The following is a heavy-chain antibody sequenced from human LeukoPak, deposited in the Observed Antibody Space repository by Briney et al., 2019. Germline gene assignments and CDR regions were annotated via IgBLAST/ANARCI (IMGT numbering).Heavy chain of an antibody. CDR1: GGSISGYY. CDR2: INHSGST. CDR3: ARTGYSGSYFLRATFDY. V-gene: IGHV4-34*01. J-gene: IGHJ4*02. Sequence: SETLSLTCTVSGGSISGYYWSWIRQPPGKGLEWIGEINHSGSTNYNPSLKSRVTISVDTPKNQFSLKLSSVTAADTAVYYCARTGYSGSYFLRATFDYWGQGTLVTVSS. D-gene: IGHD1-26*01.